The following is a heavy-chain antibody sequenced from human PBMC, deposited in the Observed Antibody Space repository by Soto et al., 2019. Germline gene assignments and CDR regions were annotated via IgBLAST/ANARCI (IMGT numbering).Heavy chain of an antibody. J-gene: IGHJ6*02. CDR1: GGSISSSSYY. V-gene: IGHV4-39*01. CDR2: IYYSGST. Sequence: PSETLSLTCTVSGGSISSSSYYWCWIRQPPGKGLEWIGSIYYSGSTYYNPSLKSRVTISVDTSKNQFSLKLSSVTAADTAVYYCARRESGSYLPEGYYYYGMDVWGQGTTVTVSS. CDR3: ARRESGSYLPEGYYYYGMDV. D-gene: IGHD1-26*01.